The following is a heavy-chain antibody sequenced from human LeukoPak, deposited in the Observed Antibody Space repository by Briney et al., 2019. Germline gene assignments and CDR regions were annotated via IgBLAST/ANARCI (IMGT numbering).Heavy chain of an antibody. V-gene: IGHV1-24*01. J-gene: IGHJ5*02. CDR2: FDPEDGET. CDR3: ATMVRRGYCSSTSCYRSSNWFDP. Sequence: EASVRVSCKVSGYTLTELSMHWVRQAPGKGLEWMGGFDPEDGETIYAQKFQGRVTMTEDTSTDTAYMELSSLRSEDTAVYYCATMVRRGYCSSTSCYRSSNWFDPWGQGTLVTVSS. D-gene: IGHD2-2*02. CDR1: GYTLTELS.